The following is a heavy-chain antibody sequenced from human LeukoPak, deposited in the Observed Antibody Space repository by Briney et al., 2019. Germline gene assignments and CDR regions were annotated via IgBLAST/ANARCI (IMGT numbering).Heavy chain of an antibody. Sequence: GGSLRLSCAASGFTFSSNAMSWVRQAPGKGLEWVSAISGSGGSTYYADSVKGRFTISRDNSKNTLYLQMNSLRAEDTAVYYCAKTGSRIGWNPSRSFYNWGQGTLVSVS. J-gene: IGHJ4*02. CDR3: AKTGSRIGWNPSRSFYN. CDR1: GFTFSSNA. CDR2: ISGSGGST. D-gene: IGHD1-1*01. V-gene: IGHV3-23*01.